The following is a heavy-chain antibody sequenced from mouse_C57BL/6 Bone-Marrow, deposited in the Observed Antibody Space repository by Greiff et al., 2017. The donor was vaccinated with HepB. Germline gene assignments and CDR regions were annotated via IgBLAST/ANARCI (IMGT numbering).Heavy chain of an antibody. J-gene: IGHJ2*01. D-gene: IGHD2-12*01. CDR2: IRNKANGYTT. V-gene: IGHV7-3*01. CDR3: ARSPPTIVDFDY. Sequence: EVQVVESGGGLVQPGGSLSLSCAASGFTFTDYYMSWVRQPPGKALEWLGFIRNKANGYTTEYSASVKGRFTISRDNSQSILYLQMNALRAEDSATYYCARSPPTIVDFDYWGQGTTLTVSS. CDR1: GFTFTDYY.